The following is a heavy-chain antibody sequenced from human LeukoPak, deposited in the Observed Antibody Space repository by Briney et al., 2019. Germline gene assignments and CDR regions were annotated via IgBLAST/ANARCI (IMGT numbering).Heavy chain of an antibody. J-gene: IGHJ4*02. Sequence: PSETLSLTCTVSLDSTTSNFWSWVRQPPGKWLEWIREIHRSGSPNYNPSLQSRVTISIDRSRNQIALELSSVTAADTAVYYCAREILGGFNPGAYWGQGTLVTVSS. CDR3: AREILGGFNPGAY. D-gene: IGHD1-14*01. CDR1: LDSTTSNF. V-gene: IGHV4-4*02. CDR2: IHRSGSP.